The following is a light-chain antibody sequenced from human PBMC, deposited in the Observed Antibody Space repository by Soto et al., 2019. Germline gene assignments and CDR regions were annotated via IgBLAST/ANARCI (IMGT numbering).Light chain of an antibody. V-gene: IGKV1-39*01. J-gene: IGKJ4*01. CDR1: QSVSSY. Sequence: DLQMTQSPSSLSASVGDRVTITCRASQSVSSYLNWDQQKPGIAPKLLIYTASELESGVPSRFSGSGSVTDFTLTISSLQPEDFATYYCQQSYNSPLTFGGGTNVEVK. CDR3: QQSYNSPLT. CDR2: TAS.